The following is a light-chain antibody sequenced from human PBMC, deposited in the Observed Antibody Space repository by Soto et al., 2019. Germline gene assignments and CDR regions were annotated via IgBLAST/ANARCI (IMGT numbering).Light chain of an antibody. CDR3: QQYGSSPCT. J-gene: IGKJ1*01. V-gene: IGKV3-20*01. CDR1: QSVISSY. CDR2: DAS. Sequence: EIVLTQSPGTRSLSPGERATLSCRASQSVISSYLAWYQQKPGQAPRLLIYDASSRATGIPDRFSGSGSGTDFTLTISRLEPEDFAVYYCQQYGSSPCTFGQGTKVEIK.